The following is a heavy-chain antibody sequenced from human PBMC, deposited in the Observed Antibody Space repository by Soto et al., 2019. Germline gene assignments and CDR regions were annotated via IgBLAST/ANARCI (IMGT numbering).Heavy chain of an antibody. CDR1: GFTFSNYW. CDR2: MKQDGSEK. D-gene: IGHD1-20*01. J-gene: IGHJ5*01. Sequence: EVQLVESGGGLVQPGGSLRRSCAASGFTFSNYWMSWVRQAPGKGLEWVANMKQDGSEKDYVGSVKGRFTISRDHPKNSLYLQMNSLTSEDTAVYYCARLITRRVLDSWGHGTLVTVSS. V-gene: IGHV3-7*05. CDR3: ARLITRRVLDS.